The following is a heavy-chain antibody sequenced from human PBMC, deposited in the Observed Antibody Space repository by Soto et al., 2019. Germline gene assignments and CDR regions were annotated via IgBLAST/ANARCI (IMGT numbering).Heavy chain of an antibody. J-gene: IGHJ6*02. CDR3: ARGDGYCSGGSCYRPYYYGMDV. V-gene: IGHV1-69*06. CDR1: GGTFSSYA. CDR2: IIPIFGTA. Sequence: QVQLVQSGAEVKKPGSSVKVSCKASGGTFSSYAISWVRQAPGQGLEWMGGIIPIFGTANYAQKFQGRVTITAHKSTSTAYMELSSLRSEDTAVYYCARGDGYCSGGSCYRPYYYGMDVWGQGTTVTVSS. D-gene: IGHD2-15*01.